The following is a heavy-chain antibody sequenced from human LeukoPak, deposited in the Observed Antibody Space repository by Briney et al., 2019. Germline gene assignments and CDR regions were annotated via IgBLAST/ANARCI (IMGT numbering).Heavy chain of an antibody. J-gene: IGHJ4*02. V-gene: IGHV3-21*01. D-gene: IGHD2-21*02. Sequence: GGSLTLSCPASGLTFSRYNMNWVSQAPEKGLEVVSSISGSSSYIFYAVSVKGRFTISRDNAKNSLYLQMNSLRAEDTAVYYCARGDGGFFDYWGQGTLVTVSS. CDR2: ISGSSSYI. CDR1: GLTFSRYN. CDR3: ARGDGGFFDY.